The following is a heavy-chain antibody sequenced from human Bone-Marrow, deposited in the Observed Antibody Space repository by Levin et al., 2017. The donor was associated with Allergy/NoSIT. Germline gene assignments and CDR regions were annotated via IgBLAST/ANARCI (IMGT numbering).Heavy chain of an antibody. CDR3: ARDGGDYVGERIDS. J-gene: IGHJ4*02. V-gene: IGHV3-33*01. D-gene: IGHD3-16*01. Sequence: GGSLRLSCAASGFIFRNYGMHWVRQAPDKGLEWVALIWYDGSNKYYADSVKGRFTISRDNSKNTMYLQMNSLRVEDTATYYCARDGGDYVGERIDSWGQGTLVTVSS. CDR1: GFIFRNYG. CDR2: IWYDGSNK.